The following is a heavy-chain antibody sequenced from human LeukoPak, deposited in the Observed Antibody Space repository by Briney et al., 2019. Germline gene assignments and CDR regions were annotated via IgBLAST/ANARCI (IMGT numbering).Heavy chain of an antibody. J-gene: IGHJ4*02. CDR3: ARNVGPSGGPYYFDY. CDR1: GYTFTDYY. CDR2: VNPNSGGT. Sequence: ASVKVSCKASGYTFTDYYIHWVQQAPGQGLEWMGWVNPNSGGTNYAQKFQGRVTMTRDTSIGTAYMELSRLTSDDTALYYCARNVGPSGGPYYFDYWGQGTLVTVSP. D-gene: IGHD1-26*01. V-gene: IGHV1-2*02.